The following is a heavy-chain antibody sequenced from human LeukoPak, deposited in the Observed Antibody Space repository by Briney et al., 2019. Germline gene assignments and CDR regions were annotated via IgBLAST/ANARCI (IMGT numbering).Heavy chain of an antibody. CDR3: ARDRGTYGDYED. CDR2: IYYSGST. Sequence: SETLSLTCTVSGGSISSSSYYWGWIRQPPGKGLEWIGSIYYSGSTYYNPSLKSRVTISVDTSKNQFSLKLSSVTAADTAVYYCARDRGTYGDYEDWGQGTLVTVSS. D-gene: IGHD4-17*01. V-gene: IGHV4-39*07. J-gene: IGHJ4*02. CDR1: GGSISSSSYY.